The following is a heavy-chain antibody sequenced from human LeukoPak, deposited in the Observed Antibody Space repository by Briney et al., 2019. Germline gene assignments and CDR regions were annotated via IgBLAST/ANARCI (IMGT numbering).Heavy chain of an antibody. J-gene: IGHJ4*02. V-gene: IGHV4-61*01. CDR2: IYYSGST. CDR1: GGSVSSGSYY. CDR3: ARRLGLRWLRRFDY. D-gene: IGHD5-24*01. Sequence: SETLSLTCTVSGGSVSSGSYYWSWIRQPPGKGLEWIGYIYYSGSTNYNPSLKSRVTISVDTSKNQFSLKLSSVTAADTAVYYCARRLGLRWLRRFDYWGQGTLVTVSS.